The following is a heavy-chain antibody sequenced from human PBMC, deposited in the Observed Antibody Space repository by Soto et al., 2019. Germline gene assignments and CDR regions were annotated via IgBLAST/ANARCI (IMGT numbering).Heavy chain of an antibody. CDR3: ARVRTSEGGFEY. CDR1: GFTFSSYS. D-gene: IGHD3-10*01. V-gene: IGHV3-21*01. Sequence: EVQLVESGGGLVKPGGSLRLSCAASGFTFSSYSMNWVRQAPGKGLEWVSSISSSSSYIYYADSVKGRFTISRDNAKNSLYLQMNSLRAEDTAVYYCARVRTSEGGFEYWGQGTLVTVSS. J-gene: IGHJ4*02. CDR2: ISSSSSYI.